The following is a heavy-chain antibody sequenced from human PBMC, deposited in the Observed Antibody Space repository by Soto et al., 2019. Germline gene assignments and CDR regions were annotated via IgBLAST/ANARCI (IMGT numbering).Heavy chain of an antibody. Sequence: SETTPLTCTVSGGSIRSYYWRWIRQPPGKGLEWIGYFYYSGSTNSNPSLKSRVTISVDTSKNQFSLKLNSVTAADTAVYYCARHLYSSSSSGFDYWGQGTLVTVSS. D-gene: IGHD6-6*01. J-gene: IGHJ4*02. CDR3: ARHLYSSSSSGFDY. CDR1: GGSIRSYY. CDR2: FYYSGST. V-gene: IGHV4-59*08.